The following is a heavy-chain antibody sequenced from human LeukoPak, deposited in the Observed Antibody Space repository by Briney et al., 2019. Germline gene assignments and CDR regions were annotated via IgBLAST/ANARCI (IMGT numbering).Heavy chain of an antibody. CDR2: IYYSGST. D-gene: IGHD6-19*01. Sequence: SETLSLTCTVSGGSISSYYWSWIRQPPGKGLEWIGYIYYSGSTNYNPSLKSRVTISVDTSKNQFSLTLSSVTAADTAVYYCASIAVAGLDYWGQGTLVTVSS. CDR3: ASIAVAGLDY. V-gene: IGHV4-59*01. J-gene: IGHJ4*02. CDR1: GGSISSYY.